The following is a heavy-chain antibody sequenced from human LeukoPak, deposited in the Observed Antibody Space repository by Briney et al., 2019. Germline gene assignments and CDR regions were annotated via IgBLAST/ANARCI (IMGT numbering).Heavy chain of an antibody. Sequence: PGGSLRLSCAASGFTFSSYAMSWVRQAPGKGLEWVGRIKSKTDGGTTDYAAPVKGRFTISRDDSKNTLYLQMNSLKTEDTAVYYCTTSRLGIRADYWGQGTLVTVSS. CDR1: GFTFSSYA. V-gene: IGHV3-15*01. J-gene: IGHJ4*02. D-gene: IGHD7-27*01. CDR3: TTSRLGIRADY. CDR2: IKSKTDGGTT.